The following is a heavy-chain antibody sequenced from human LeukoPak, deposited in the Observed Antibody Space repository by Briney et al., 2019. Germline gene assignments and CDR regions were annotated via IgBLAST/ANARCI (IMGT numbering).Heavy chain of an antibody. D-gene: IGHD3-10*01. CDR1: GFTVSSNY. V-gene: IGHV3-53*01. CDR3: AKSYYYGSGGYSLTAFDI. CDR2: IYSGSST. J-gene: IGHJ3*02. Sequence: GGSLRLSCAASGFTVSSNYMNWVRQAPGRGLEWVSVIYSGSSTYYADSVKGRFTISRDNSKNTLYLQMNSLRAEDTAVYYCAKSYYYGSGGYSLTAFDIWGQGTMVTVSS.